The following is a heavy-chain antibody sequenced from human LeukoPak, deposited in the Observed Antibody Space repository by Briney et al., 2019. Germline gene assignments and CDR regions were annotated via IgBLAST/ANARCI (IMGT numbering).Heavy chain of an antibody. V-gene: IGHV1-69*13. Sequence: SVKVSCKASGGSYSDYPINWVRQAPGQGLEWLGGIIPKYSASNYAQAFQGRVTITADESANTVYMEMSGLRPDDTAVYYCVRPDRIFGVPAAFDAWGQGTLVAVSS. CDR1: GGSYSDYP. CDR3: VRPDRIFGVPAAFDA. CDR2: IIPKYSAS. D-gene: IGHD3-3*02. J-gene: IGHJ3*01.